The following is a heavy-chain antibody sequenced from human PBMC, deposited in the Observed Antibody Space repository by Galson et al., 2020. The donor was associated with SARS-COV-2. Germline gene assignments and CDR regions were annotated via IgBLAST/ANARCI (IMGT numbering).Heavy chain of an antibody. CDR3: ARSGTMIVVVSPRYYYYMDV. Sequence: QLGESLKISCAASGFTFSSYAMHWVRQAPGKGLEYVSAISSNGGSTYYANSVKGRFTISRDNSKNTLYLQMGSLRAEDMAVYYCARSGTMIVVVSPRYYYYMDVWGKGTTVTVSS. D-gene: IGHD3-22*01. J-gene: IGHJ6*03. V-gene: IGHV3-64*01. CDR1: GFTFSSYA. CDR2: ISSNGGST.